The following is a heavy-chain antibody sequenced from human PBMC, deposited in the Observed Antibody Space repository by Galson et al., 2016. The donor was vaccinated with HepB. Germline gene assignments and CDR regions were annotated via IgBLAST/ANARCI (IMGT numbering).Heavy chain of an antibody. D-gene: IGHD3-10*01. V-gene: IGHV5-51*01. Sequence: QSGAEVKKPGESLKISCQVSGYNKFVTDWIGWVRQMPGKGLELMGIIYPADFDVKYGPSFQGQVTISADRSINTAYLQWTSLKASETAMYYCARSPVWFGLLGGYFDLWGQGTLVTVSS. CDR3: ARSPVWFGLLGGYFDL. CDR2: IYPADFDV. J-gene: IGHJ4*02. CDR1: GYNKFVTDW.